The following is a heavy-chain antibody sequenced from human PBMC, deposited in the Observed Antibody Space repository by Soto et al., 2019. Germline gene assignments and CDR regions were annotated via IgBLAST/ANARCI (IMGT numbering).Heavy chain of an antibody. CDR2: ISGSGGST. CDR3: AKDFIGYYYDSSGYDAFDI. J-gene: IGHJ3*02. V-gene: IGHV3-23*01. D-gene: IGHD3-22*01. CDR1: GFTFSSYA. Sequence: EVQLLESGGGLVQPGGSLRLSCAASGFTFSSYAMSWVRQAPGKGLEWVSAISGSGGSTYYADSVKGRFTISRDNSKNTLYLQMNSLRAEDTAVYYCAKDFIGYYYDSSGYDAFDICGQGTMVTVSS.